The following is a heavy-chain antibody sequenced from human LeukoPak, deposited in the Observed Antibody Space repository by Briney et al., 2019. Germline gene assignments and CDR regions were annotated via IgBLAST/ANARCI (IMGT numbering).Heavy chain of an antibody. CDR1: GFSFSLYS. CDR3: ARDARVGDPFDY. CDR2: IRTDGDT. J-gene: IGHJ4*02. Sequence: PGGSLRLSCAASGFSFSLYSMNWVRQAPGKGLVWVSRIRTDGDTSYADSVRGRFTISRDNSKNTLYLQMNSLRAEDTAVYYCARDARVGDPFDYWGQGTLVTVSS. V-gene: IGHV3-74*01. D-gene: IGHD4-17*01.